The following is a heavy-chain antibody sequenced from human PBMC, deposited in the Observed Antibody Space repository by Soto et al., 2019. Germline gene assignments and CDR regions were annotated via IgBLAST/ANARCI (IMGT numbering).Heavy chain of an antibody. Sequence: QVQLQQWGAGLLKPSETLSLSCAVYVGSFSGYQWTWIRQPPRKVLEWTGEINDSGNSNYHPSLKSRVTILVDTAKKQISLKLSSVTVADTAVYYCAGGLILCFVESPRRGGYYYYMDVWVTRPTVIVSS. CDR3: AGGLILCFVESPRRGGYYYYMDV. CDR2: INDSGNS. V-gene: IGHV4-34*01. J-gene: IGHJ6*03. D-gene: IGHD3-10*01. CDR1: VGSFSGYQ.